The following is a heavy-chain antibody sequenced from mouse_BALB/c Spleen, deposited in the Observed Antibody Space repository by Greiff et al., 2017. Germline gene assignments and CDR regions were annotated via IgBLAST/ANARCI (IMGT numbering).Heavy chain of an antibody. Sequence: QVQLQQSGPELVKPGASVKISCKASGYAFSSSWMNWVKQRPGQGLEWIGRIYPGDGDTNYNGKFKGKATLTADKSSSTAYMQLSSLTSVDSAVYFCARDRYYFDYWGQGTTLTVSS. J-gene: IGHJ2*01. V-gene: IGHV1-82*01. CDR2: IYPGDGDT. CDR3: ARDRYYFDY. CDR1: GYAFSSSW. D-gene: IGHD2-14*01.